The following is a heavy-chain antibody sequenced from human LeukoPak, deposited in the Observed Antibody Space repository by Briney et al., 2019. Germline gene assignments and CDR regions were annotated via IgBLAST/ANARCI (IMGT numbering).Heavy chain of an antibody. CDR3: ARGLMIVVVIYGAFDI. J-gene: IGHJ3*02. Sequence: ASVTVSCKASGYTFSSYYMHWVRQAPGHGLEWMGRINPSGGSTSYAQKFQGRVTMTRDTYTSTVYMELSSLSSEDTAVYYRARGLMIVVVIYGAFDIWGQGTMVTVSS. CDR1: GYTFSSYY. V-gene: IGHV1-46*01. CDR2: INPSGGST. D-gene: IGHD3-22*01.